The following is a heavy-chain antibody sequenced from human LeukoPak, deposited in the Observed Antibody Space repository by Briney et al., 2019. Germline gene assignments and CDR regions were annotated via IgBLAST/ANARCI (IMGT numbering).Heavy chain of an antibody. CDR3: TRDRSGYYYNWFDP. CDR1: GFTFGAYT. J-gene: IGHJ5*02. V-gene: IGHV3-49*04. Sequence: GGSLRLSCTASGFTFGAYTMNWVRQAPGKGLEWVGFIRSKAYGGTTECAASVKGRFTISRDDSKTIAYLQMNSLKTEDTALYYCTRDRSGYYYNWFDPWGQGTLVTVSS. D-gene: IGHD3-22*01. CDR2: IRSKAYGGTT.